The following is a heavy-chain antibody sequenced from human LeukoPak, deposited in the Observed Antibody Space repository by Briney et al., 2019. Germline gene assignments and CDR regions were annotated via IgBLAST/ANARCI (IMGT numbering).Heavy chain of an antibody. V-gene: IGHV1-8*03. CDR2: MNPNSGNT. Sequence: AASVKVSCKASGYTFTSYDINWVRQATGQGLEWMGWMNPNSGNTGYAQKFQGRVTITRNTSISTAYMELSSLRSEDTAVYYCARERAPRGFLEWLSPLDYWGQGTLVTVSS. CDR3: ARERAPRGFLEWLSPLDY. J-gene: IGHJ4*02. D-gene: IGHD3-3*01. CDR1: GYTFTSYD.